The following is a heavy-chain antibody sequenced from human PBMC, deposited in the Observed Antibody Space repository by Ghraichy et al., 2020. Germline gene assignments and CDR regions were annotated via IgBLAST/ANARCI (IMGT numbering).Heavy chain of an antibody. CDR3: ARLSVGYSFSWVS. J-gene: IGHJ4*02. V-gene: IGHV3-7*01. D-gene: IGHD5-18*01. CDR2: IKQDGSEK. Sequence: GGSLRLSCATSGFTFSSYWMSWVRQAPGKGLEWVANIKQDGSEKYYVDSVKGRFTISRDNAKNSLYLQVNSLSAEDTAVYYCARLSVGYSFSWVSWGQGTLVTVSS. CDR1: GFTFSSYW.